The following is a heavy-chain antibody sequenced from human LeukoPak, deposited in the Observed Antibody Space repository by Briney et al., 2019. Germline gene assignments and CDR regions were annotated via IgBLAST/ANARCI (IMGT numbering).Heavy chain of an antibody. V-gene: IGHV3-23*01. CDR2: ISGSGGSA. D-gene: IGHD3-10*01. J-gene: IGHJ4*02. Sequence: GGSLRLSCAASGFTFSTYAMTWVRQAPGKGLDWFSAISGSGGSAYYADSVKGRFTISRDNSKNTLYLQMNSLRAEDTAVYYCAKTVSGSYSYQGGDYWGQGTLVTVSS. CDR3: AKTVSGSYSYQGGDY. CDR1: GFTFSTYA.